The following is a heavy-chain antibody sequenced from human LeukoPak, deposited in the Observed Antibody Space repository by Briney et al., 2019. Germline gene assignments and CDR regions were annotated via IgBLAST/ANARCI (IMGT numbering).Heavy chain of an antibody. J-gene: IGHJ4*02. V-gene: IGHV3-21*01. Sequence: GXSLRLSCAASGFTFSSYSMNWVRQAPGKGLEWVSSISSSSSYIYYADSVKGRFTISRDNAKNSLYLQMNSLRAEDTAVYYCARAARYDFWSGYYADYWGQGTLVTVSS. D-gene: IGHD3-3*01. CDR1: GFTFSSYS. CDR3: ARAARYDFWSGYYADY. CDR2: ISSSSSYI.